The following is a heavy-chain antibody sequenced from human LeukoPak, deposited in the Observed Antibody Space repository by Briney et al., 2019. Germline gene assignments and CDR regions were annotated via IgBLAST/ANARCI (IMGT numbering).Heavy chain of an antibody. CDR2: ISWDGGGT. D-gene: IGHD3-3*01. J-gene: IGHJ4*02. CDR1: GFTFDGYA. Sequence: PGGSLRLSCAASGFTFDGYAMHWVRQAPGKGLEWVSLISWDGGGTYYADSVKGRFTISRDNSKNSLYLQMNSLRAEDTALYYCAKDQEGGDFWSGYYFDYWGQGTLVTVSS. V-gene: IGHV3-43D*03. CDR3: AKDQEGGDFWSGYYFDY.